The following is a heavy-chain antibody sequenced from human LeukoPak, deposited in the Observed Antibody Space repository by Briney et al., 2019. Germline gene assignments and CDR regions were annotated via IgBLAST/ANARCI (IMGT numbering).Heavy chain of an antibody. Sequence: SETLSLTCTVSGGSISSYYWSWIRQTAGKGLERIGRKYSTGSTNYNPSLKSRVTMSVDTSKNHFSLKLSSVTAADTAVYYCASSPTYYYGSGSYEYWGQGTLVTVSS. J-gene: IGHJ4*02. CDR2: KYSTGST. CDR1: GGSISSYY. D-gene: IGHD3-10*01. CDR3: ASSPTYYYGSGSYEY. V-gene: IGHV4-4*07.